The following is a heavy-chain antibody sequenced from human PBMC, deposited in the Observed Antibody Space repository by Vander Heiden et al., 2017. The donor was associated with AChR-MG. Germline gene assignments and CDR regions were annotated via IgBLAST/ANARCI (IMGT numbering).Heavy chain of an antibody. J-gene: IGHJ4*02. CDR2: IRSKAYGGTT. CDR3: TKEADFWSGYFPRRDDY. D-gene: IGHD3-3*01. CDR1: GFTFGDYA. V-gene: IGHV3-49*05. Sequence: EVQLVESGGGLVKPGRSLRLSCTASGFTFGDYAMSWFRQAPGKGLEWVGFIRSKAYGGTTEYAASVKGRFTISRDDSKSIAYLQMNSLKTEDTAVYYCTKEADFWSGYFPRRDDYWGQGTLVTVSS.